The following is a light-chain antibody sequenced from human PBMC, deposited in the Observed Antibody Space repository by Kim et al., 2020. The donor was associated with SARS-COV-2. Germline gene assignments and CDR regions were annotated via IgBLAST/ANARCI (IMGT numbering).Light chain of an antibody. CDR3: ISFTSSSTLV. CDR1: SSDVGGYNY. J-gene: IGLJ3*02. V-gene: IGLV2-14*03. Sequence: QSVLTQPASVSGSPGQSITISCTGTSSDVGGYNYVSWYQQHPGKAPKLMIREVSDRPSGVSNRFTGSKSGNTASLTISGLQAEDEADYYCISFTSSSTLVFGGGTQLTVL. CDR2: EVS.